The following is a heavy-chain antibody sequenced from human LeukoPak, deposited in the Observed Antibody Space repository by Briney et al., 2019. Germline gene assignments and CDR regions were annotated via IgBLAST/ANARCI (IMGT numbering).Heavy chain of an antibody. CDR2: IDADGSST. V-gene: IGHV3-74*01. Sequence: PGGSLRLSCGASGFTFSNYWMHWVRQVPGKGLVWVARIDADGSSTSYADSVQGRFTISRDNAKNTLYLQMSSLRVEDTAVYYCATVFDFWGQGTLVTVSS. CDR3: ATVFDF. J-gene: IGHJ4*02. CDR1: GFTFSNYW.